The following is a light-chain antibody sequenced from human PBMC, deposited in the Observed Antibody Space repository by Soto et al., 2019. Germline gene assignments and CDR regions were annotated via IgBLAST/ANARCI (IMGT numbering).Light chain of an antibody. CDR1: QSVTSSF. Sequence: ESVLTQSPATLSLSPGERATLSCRASQSVTSSFLAWYQQKPGQAPRLLIYGASSRATGIPDRFSGSGSGADFTLTISGLEPEDFAVYYCKQYGSSRWMFGQGTKVDIK. V-gene: IGKV3-20*01. CDR2: GAS. J-gene: IGKJ1*01. CDR3: KQYGSSRWM.